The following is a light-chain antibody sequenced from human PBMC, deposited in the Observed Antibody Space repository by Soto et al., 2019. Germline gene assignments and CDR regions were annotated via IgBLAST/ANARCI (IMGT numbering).Light chain of an antibody. CDR3: QQSYSTLHT. CDR1: QSISSY. J-gene: IGKJ1*01. V-gene: IGKV1-39*01. CDR2: AAS. Sequence: DIQMTQSPSSLSASVGDRVTITCRASQSISSYLNWYQQKPGKAPKLLIYAASSLQSGVPSRFSGSGSGTDFTLTISSLQPEDFATYYCQQSYSTLHTFGQGTKVDNK.